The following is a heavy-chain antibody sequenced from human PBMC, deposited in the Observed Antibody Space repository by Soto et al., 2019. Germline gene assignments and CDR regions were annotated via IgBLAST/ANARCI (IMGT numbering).Heavy chain of an antibody. Sequence: ASVKVSCKASGFTFTSSAVQWVRQARGQRLEWIGWIVVGSGNTNYAQKFQERVTITRDMSTSTAYMELSSLRSEDTAVYYCAADGSGGYSYGTGYWGQGTLVTVSS. J-gene: IGHJ4*02. CDR1: GFTFTSSA. D-gene: IGHD5-18*01. V-gene: IGHV1-58*01. CDR2: IVVGSGNT. CDR3: AADGSGGYSYGTGY.